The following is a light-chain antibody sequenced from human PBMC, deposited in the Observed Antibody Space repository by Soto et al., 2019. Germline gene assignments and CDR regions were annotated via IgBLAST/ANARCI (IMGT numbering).Light chain of an antibody. CDR3: QQLNDYPIT. CDR1: QGINTY. Sequence: DIPLTQSPSFLSASVGDRVTITCRASQGINTYLAWYQQKPGKAPKLLISTASTLQSGVPSRFSGRGSGTEFTLTISSLQPEDFATYYCQQLNDYPITFGGGTKVEIK. J-gene: IGKJ4*01. CDR2: TAS. V-gene: IGKV1-9*01.